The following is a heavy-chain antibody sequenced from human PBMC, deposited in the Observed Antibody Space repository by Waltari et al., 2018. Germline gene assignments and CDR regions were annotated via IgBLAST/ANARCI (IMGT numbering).Heavy chain of an antibody. V-gene: IGHV3-30-3*01. CDR1: GFTFSNYA. J-gene: IGHJ4*02. Sequence: QVHLVESGGGVVQPGRSLRLSCAASGFTFSNYALHWVRQAPGKGLEWVAVISYDGINKYYADSVKGRFTISRDNSKNTLYLQMNSLRPEDTAVYYCARGYSSSWYGNSWGQGTLVTVSS. CDR2: ISYDGINK. D-gene: IGHD6-13*01. CDR3: ARGYSSSWYGNS.